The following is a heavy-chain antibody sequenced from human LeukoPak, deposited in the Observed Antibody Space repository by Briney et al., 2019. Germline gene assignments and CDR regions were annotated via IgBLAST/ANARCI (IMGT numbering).Heavy chain of an antibody. Sequence: GEYLKISCKGSGYSFTNFWIGWVRQMPGKGLEWMGVIYPGDSDTRYSPSFQGQVTISADKSISTAYLQWSSLKASDTAMYYCARQTGGNGIDYWGQGTLVTVSS. V-gene: IGHV5-51*01. CDR3: ARQTGGNGIDY. CDR2: IYPGDSDT. D-gene: IGHD7-27*01. CDR1: GYSFTNFW. J-gene: IGHJ4*02.